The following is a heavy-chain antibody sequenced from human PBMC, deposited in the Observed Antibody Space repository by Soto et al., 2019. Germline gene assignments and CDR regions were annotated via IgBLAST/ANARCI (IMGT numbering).Heavy chain of an antibody. D-gene: IGHD3-22*01. CDR1: GFTFSSYG. Sequence: GGSLRLSCAASGFTFSSYGMHWVRQAPGKGLEWVAVIWYEGSNKNYAEYLKGRFTMTRDKSKNTVYLEMNSLRAEDTAVYYCASCYDSSGPADYFDYWGQGTLVTVSS. CDR3: ASCYDSSGPADYFDY. V-gene: IGHV3-33*01. CDR2: IWYEGSNK. J-gene: IGHJ4*02.